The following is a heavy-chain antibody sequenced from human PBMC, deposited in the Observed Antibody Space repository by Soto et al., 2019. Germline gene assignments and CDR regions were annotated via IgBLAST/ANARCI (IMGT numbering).Heavy chain of an antibody. J-gene: IGHJ4*02. CDR3: ARGPDSSDYYYFY. D-gene: IGHD3-22*01. CDR1: GGSFSNSA. V-gene: IGHV1-69*01. Sequence: QVQLVQSGAEVKKPGSSVKVSCKASGGSFSNSAISWVRQAPGQGLEWMGGIIPLFGTGNYAQKFQGRVTITADECTSKAYMELSSLRSEDTAVYYCARGPDSSDYYYFYWGQGTLVTVSS. CDR2: IIPLFGTG.